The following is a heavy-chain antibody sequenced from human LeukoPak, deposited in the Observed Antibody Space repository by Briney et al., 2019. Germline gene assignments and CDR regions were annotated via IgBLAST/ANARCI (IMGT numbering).Heavy chain of an antibody. V-gene: IGHV3-23*01. J-gene: IGHJ4*02. CDR3: ARLTYDFWSGYADHFDY. CDR1: GFTFSSYA. Sequence: PEGSLRLSCAASGFTFSSYAMNWVRQAPGKGLEWVSAISGSGGSTYYADSVKGRFTISRDNSKNTLYLQMNSLRAEDTAVYYCARLTYDFWSGYADHFDYWGQGTLVTVSS. D-gene: IGHD3-3*01. CDR2: ISGSGGST.